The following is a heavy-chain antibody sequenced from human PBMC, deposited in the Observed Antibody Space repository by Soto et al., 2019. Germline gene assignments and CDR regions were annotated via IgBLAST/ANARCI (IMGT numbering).Heavy chain of an antibody. CDR3: ARDSGYGSGASVNHFLDY. CDR2: IYPDDNT. D-gene: IGHD3-10*01. CDR1: GLSVVGSY. V-gene: IGHV3-66*01. J-gene: IGHJ4*01. Sequence: GGSLRLSCAASGLSVVGSYMNWFRQSPQKGLEWISVIYPDDNTYYAESVRGRFTLSKDSSRNTVSLQMDSLRAEDTAVYYCARDSGYGSGASVNHFLDYWGHGTLVTVSS.